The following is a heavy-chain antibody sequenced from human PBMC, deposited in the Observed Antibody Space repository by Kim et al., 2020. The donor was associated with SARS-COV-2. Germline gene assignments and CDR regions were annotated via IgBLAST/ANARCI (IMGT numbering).Heavy chain of an antibody. CDR1: GFTFSSYW. V-gene: IGHV3-74*01. Sequence: GGSLRLSCAASGFTFSSYWMHCVRQAPGKGLVWVSRINFDGSSTNYADSVKGRFTISRDNAKNTLYLQMNSLRAEDTAVYYCASMPTGIAAAGYGMDVWGQGTTVTVSS. D-gene: IGHD6-13*01. CDR3: ASMPTGIAAAGYGMDV. J-gene: IGHJ6*02. CDR2: INFDGSST.